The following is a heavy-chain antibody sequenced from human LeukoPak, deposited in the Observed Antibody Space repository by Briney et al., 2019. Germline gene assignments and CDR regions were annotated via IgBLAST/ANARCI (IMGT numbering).Heavy chain of an antibody. J-gene: IGHJ4*02. V-gene: IGHV4-59*08. CDR1: GGSIRTYY. CDR3: ATDRHSSSWYVFDY. D-gene: IGHD6-13*01. CDR2: IYYSGST. Sequence: PSETLSRTRTVSGGSIRTYYWSWIRQPPGKGLEWIGYIYYSGSTSYNPSLESRVTISVDMSKNQFSLNLTSVTAADTAVYYCATDRHSSSWYVFDYWGQGTPVSVSS.